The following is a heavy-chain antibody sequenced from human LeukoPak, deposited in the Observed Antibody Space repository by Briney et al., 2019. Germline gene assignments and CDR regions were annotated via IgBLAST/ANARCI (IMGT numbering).Heavy chain of an antibody. CDR3: ARGPYYYGSGSYLSYYYMDV. D-gene: IGHD3-10*01. J-gene: IGHJ6*03. Sequence: ASVKVSFKDSGYTFTSYDINWVRQATGQGLEWMGWMNPNSGNTGYAQKFQGRVTMTRNTSISTAYMQLSSLRSEDTAVYYCARGPYYYGSGSYLSYYYMDVWGKGTTVTVSS. CDR2: MNPNSGNT. CDR1: GYTFTSYD. V-gene: IGHV1-8*01.